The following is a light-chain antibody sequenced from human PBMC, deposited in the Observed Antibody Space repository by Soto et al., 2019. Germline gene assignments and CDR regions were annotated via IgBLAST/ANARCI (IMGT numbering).Light chain of an antibody. V-gene: IGLV4-69*01. CDR3: QTWGTGKGV. J-gene: IGLJ3*02. CDR1: SGHSSYA. Sequence: QLVLTQSPSASASLGASVKLTCTLSSGHSSYAIAWHQQQPEKGPRYLMKLNSDGSHSKGDGIPDRFSGSSSGAERYLTISSLQSEDEADYYGQTWGTGKGVFGGGTQLTVL. CDR2: LNSDGSH.